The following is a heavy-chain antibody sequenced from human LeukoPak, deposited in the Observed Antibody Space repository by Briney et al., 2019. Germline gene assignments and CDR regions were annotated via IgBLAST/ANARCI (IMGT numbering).Heavy chain of an antibody. V-gene: IGHV3-11*04. Sequence: PGGSLRLSCAVSGFTFSDYYMSWIRQAPGKGLEWVSYISSGGSTISHADSVKGRFTISRDNAKNSLYLQMNSLRAEDTAVYYCARDLGRGPDAAAGFNDYWGQGTLVTVSS. J-gene: IGHJ4*02. CDR2: ISSGGSTI. CDR1: GFTFSDYY. D-gene: IGHD6-13*01. CDR3: ARDLGRGPDAAAGFNDY.